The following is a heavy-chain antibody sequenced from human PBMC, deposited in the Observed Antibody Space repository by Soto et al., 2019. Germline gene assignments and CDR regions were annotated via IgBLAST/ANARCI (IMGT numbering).Heavy chain of an antibody. J-gene: IGHJ4*01. Sequence: SETLSLTCTVSGDSISSSYWSWIRQPPGKGLEWIASVSYNEGTNYNPSLKGRFTISRDNSKNTLYIQMNSLRVEDTAVYYCKREGNAEGGASKYLDYWGHGIPVTVS. CDR3: KREGNAEGGASKYLDY. D-gene: IGHD1-26*01. V-gene: IGHV4-59*12. CDR1: GDSISSSY. CDR2: VSYNEGT.